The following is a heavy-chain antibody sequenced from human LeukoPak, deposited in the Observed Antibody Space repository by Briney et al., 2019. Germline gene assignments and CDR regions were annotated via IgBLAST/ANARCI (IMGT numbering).Heavy chain of an antibody. CDR2: IYPGDSDT. CDR3: ARGRYCTSTSCSHFDY. V-gene: IGHV5-51*01. D-gene: IGHD2-2*01. J-gene: IGHJ4*02. Sequence: GESLKISCKSSGYSFTNYWIAWVRQMPGRGLEWMGIIYPGDSDTRYSPSFQGQVTISGDRSISTAYLQWSSLKASDTAMYYCARGRYCTSTSCSHFDYWGQGTLVTVSS. CDR1: GYSFTNYW.